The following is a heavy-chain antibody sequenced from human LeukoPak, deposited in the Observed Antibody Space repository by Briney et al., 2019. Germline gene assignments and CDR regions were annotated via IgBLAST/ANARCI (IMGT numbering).Heavy chain of an antibody. Sequence: GRSLRLSCAASGFTFSSYAMHWVRQAPGKGLEWVAVISYDGSNKYYADSVKGRFTISRDNSKNTLYLQMNSLRAEDTAVYYCARGRYSGTTYYFDYWGQGTLVTVSS. J-gene: IGHJ4*02. V-gene: IGHV3-30*04. CDR1: GFTFSSYA. D-gene: IGHD5-12*01. CDR3: ARGRYSGTTYYFDY. CDR2: ISYDGSNK.